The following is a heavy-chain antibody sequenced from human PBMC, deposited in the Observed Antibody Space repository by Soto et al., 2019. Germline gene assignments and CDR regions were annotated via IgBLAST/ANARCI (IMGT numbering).Heavy chain of an antibody. D-gene: IGHD6-25*01. CDR2: MNPNSGNT. V-gene: IGHV1-8*01. Sequence: GASVKVSCKASGYTFATYDFNWVRQAPGQGLEWMGRMNPNSGNTGYAQKFRGRVSMTRNTSISTAYMELSGLRSEDTALYFCARRKERSGPNYFDLWGQGTLVTVSS. J-gene: IGHJ4*02. CDR1: GYTFATYD. CDR3: ARRKERSGPNYFDL.